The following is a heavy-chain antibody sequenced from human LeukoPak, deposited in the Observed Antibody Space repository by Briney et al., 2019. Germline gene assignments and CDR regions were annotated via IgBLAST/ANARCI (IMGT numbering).Heavy chain of an antibody. J-gene: IGHJ3*02. Sequence: GGSLRLSCAASGFTFSSYDMHWVRQATGKGLEWVSAIDTAGDTYYPGSVRGRFTISREDAKNSLYLQMNNLRAGDTAVYYCARDYSGENAFDIWGQGTMVTVSS. CDR2: IDTAGDT. D-gene: IGHD3-16*01. CDR3: ARDYSGENAFDI. CDR1: GFTFSSYD. V-gene: IGHV3-13*04.